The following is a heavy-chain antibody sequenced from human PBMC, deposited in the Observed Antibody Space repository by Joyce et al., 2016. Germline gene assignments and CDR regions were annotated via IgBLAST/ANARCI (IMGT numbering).Heavy chain of an antibody. Sequence: DVQLLESGGGLVKPGGSLRLSCAASGFIFSGSSMAWVRQGPGKGLEWVSFISSGSGSLYYADSVKGRFVISRDNDNNSLFLQMSALRAADTGVYYCARGRFRSKDAFDVWGPGTVVVVSS. CDR2: ISSGSGSL. D-gene: IGHD3-3*01. V-gene: IGHV3-21*06. CDR1: GFIFSGSS. J-gene: IGHJ3*01. CDR3: ARGRFRSKDAFDV.